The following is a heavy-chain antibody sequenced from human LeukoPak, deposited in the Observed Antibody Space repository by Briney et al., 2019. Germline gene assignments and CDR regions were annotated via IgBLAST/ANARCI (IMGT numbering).Heavy chain of an antibody. J-gene: IGHJ4*02. CDR3: AREKVAAADLFDY. CDR1: GFTFSSYW. CDR2: INSDGSST. D-gene: IGHD6-13*01. Sequence: PGGSLRLSCAASGFTFSSYWMHWVRQAPGKGLVWVSRINSDGSSTSYADSVKGRFTISRDNAKNTLYLQMNSLRAEDTAVYYCAREKVAAADLFDYWGQGNLVTVSS. V-gene: IGHV3-74*01.